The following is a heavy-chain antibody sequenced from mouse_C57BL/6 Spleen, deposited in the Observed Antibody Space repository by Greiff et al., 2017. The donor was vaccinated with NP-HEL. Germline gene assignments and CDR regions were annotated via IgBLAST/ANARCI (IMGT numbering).Heavy chain of an antibody. CDR3: ARGDYYGSSPFDY. D-gene: IGHD1-1*01. CDR1: GYTFTSYW. Sequence: QVQLQQPGAELVRPGSSVKLSCKASGYTFTSYWMHWVKQRPIQGLEWIGNIDPSDSETHYNQKFKDKATLTVDKSSSTAYMQLSSLTSEDSAVYYCARGDYYGSSPFDYWGQCTTLTVSS. J-gene: IGHJ2*01. V-gene: IGHV1-52*01. CDR2: IDPSDSET.